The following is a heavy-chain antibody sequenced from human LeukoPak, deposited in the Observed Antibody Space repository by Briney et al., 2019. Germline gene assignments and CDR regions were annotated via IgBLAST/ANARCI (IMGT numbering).Heavy chain of an antibody. CDR2: ISPDGSAT. CDR3: VRSIDY. CDR1: GFPFRDYW. Sequence: GGSLRLSFVASGFPFRDYWMAWVRQAPGKGLDWAANISPDGSATFYVDSVKGRFTISRDNTKNSLYLQMNNVGVEDTAVYYCVRSIDYWGQGTLVTVSS. V-gene: IGHV3-7*01. J-gene: IGHJ4*02.